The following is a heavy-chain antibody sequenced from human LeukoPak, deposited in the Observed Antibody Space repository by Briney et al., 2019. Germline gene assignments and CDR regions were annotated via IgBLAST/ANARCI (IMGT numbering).Heavy chain of an antibody. Sequence: SETLSLTCAVYGGSFSGYYWSWIRQPPGKGLEWIGEINHSGSTNYNPSLKSRVTISVDTSKNQFSLKLSSVTAADTAVYYCARGIAACRSSIRGLDYWGQGTLVTVSS. D-gene: IGHD6-6*01. J-gene: IGHJ4*02. CDR2: INHSGST. V-gene: IGHV4-34*01. CDR1: GGSFSGYY. CDR3: ARGIAACRSSIRGLDY.